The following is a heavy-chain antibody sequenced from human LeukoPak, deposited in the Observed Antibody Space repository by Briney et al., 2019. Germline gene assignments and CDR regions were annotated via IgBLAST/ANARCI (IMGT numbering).Heavy chain of an antibody. CDR3: AREAAVPNTVFDY. CDR1: GFTLGNYW. D-gene: IGHD4-17*01. CDR2: IQSDGSTT. V-gene: IGHV3-74*01. Sequence: GGSLRLSCAASGFTLGNYWMHWVRHAPGKGLVWVSRIQSDGSTTTYADSVKGRFTISRDNAKNTLYLQMNSLRAEDTAVYYCAREAAVPNTVFDYWARGVWSPSPQ. J-gene: IGHJ4*02.